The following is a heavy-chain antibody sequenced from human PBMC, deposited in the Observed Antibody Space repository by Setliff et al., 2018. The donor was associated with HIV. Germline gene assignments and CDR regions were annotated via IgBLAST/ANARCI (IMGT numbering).Heavy chain of an antibody. CDR2: VRHGGGT. CDR3: GRAIAVPGQQYYYCAMDV. J-gene: IGHJ6*02. Sequence: PSETLSLTCAVSGFSVTSDYFWGWIRQAPGKGLEWIGSVRHGGGTYYNPALNNRVTMSVDRSKNHFSLNLDSVTAADAAVYFCGRAIAVPGQQYYYCAMDVWGRGTSVTVSS. D-gene: IGHD6-19*01. CDR1: GFSVTSDYF. V-gene: IGHV4-38-2*01.